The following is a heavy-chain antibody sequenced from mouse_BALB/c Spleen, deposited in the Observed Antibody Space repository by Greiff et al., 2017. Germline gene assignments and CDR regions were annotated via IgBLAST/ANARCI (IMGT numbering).Heavy chain of an antibody. V-gene: IGHV2-2*02. Sequence: VHLVESGPGLVQPSQSLSITCTVSGFSLTSYGVHWVRQSPGKGLEWLGVIWSGGSTDYNAAFISRLSISKDNSKSQVFFKMNSLQANDTAIYYCARKEITTLYYAMDYWGQGTSVTVSS. J-gene: IGHJ4*01. D-gene: IGHD2-4*01. CDR3: ARKEITTLYYAMDY. CDR2: IWSGGST. CDR1: GFSLTSYG.